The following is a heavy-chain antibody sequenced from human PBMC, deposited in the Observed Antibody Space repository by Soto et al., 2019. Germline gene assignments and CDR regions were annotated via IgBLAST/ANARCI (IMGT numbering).Heavy chain of an antibody. D-gene: IGHD2-2*01. V-gene: IGHV1-18*04. CDR1: GYTFTSYG. CDR3: ARVVVVPAASNNWFEP. J-gene: IGHJ5*02. Sequence: ASVKVSCKASGYTFTSYGISWVRQAPGQGLEWMGWISAYNGNTNYAQKLQGRVTMTTDTSTSTAYMELRSLRSDDTAVYYCARVVVVPAASNNWFEPWGQGTLVNVSS. CDR2: ISAYNGNT.